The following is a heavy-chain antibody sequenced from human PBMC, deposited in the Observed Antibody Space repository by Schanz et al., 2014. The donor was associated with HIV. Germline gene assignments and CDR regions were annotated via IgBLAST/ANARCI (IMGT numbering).Heavy chain of an antibody. V-gene: IGHV3-23*04. CDR2: ITANGGA. Sequence: VQLVESGGGVVQPGRSLRLSCAASGFTFSDYAMGWVRQAPGKGLEWVSGITANGGANYADSVKGRFTISRDNSKNTVYLEIRSLRAEDTAIYYCANEEVPNDYWGQGTLVTVSS. J-gene: IGHJ4*02. CDR1: GFTFSDYA. CDR3: ANEEVPNDY.